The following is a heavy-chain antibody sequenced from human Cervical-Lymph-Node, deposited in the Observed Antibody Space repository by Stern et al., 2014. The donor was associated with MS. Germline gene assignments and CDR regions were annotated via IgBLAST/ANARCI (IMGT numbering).Heavy chain of an antibody. J-gene: IGHJ4*02. D-gene: IGHD3-16*01. CDR1: GLTLSLYG. CDR2: ISSSSSTI. CDR3: ARGFGYFDL. Sequence: EVQLEESGGALVQPGGSLRLSCAASGLTLSLYGMNWVRQAPGKGLEWISYISSSSSTIYYADSVKGRFTVSRDNAKNSLYLQMNSLRAEDTAVYHCARGFGYFDLWGQGTLVTVSS. V-gene: IGHV3-48*01.